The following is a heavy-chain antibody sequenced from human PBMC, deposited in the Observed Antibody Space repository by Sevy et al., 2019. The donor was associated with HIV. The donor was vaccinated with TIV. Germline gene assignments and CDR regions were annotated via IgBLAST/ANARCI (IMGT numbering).Heavy chain of an antibody. J-gene: IGHJ4*02. CDR3: ARRKEERRPLGY. Sequence: ASVKVSCKASAYSFTSYDINWVRQATGQGLEWMGWMNPNSGNTGYAQKFQGRVTLTRNTSISTAYMELSGLTSEDTGIYYCARRKEERRPLGYWGQGALVTVSS. V-gene: IGHV1-8*01. D-gene: IGHD1-1*01. CDR2: MNPNSGNT. CDR1: AYSFTSYD.